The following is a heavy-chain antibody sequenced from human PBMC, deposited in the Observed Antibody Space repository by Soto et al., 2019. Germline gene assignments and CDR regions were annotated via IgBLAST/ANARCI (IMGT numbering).Heavy chain of an antibody. J-gene: IGHJ4*02. Sequence: QVRLVQSGAEVKKPGASVKVSCKASGYTFTGYYIHWVRQAPGQGLEWMGSISPHSGGPNYAQRIQGRVTMTRDTSMTTVYMEMSGLTSDDTAVYYCAREEQTGANYYLDYWGQGTLVTVSS. CDR3: AREEQTGANYYLDY. CDR1: GYTFTGYY. V-gene: IGHV1-2*02. CDR2: ISPHSGGP. D-gene: IGHD7-27*01.